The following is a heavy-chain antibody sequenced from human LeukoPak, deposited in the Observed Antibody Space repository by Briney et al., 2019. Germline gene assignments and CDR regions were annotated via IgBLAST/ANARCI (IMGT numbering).Heavy chain of an antibody. CDR3: GRKSAARKTSEFDY. V-gene: IGHV1-2*02. CDR1: GYTFTDYY. J-gene: IGHJ4*02. Sequence: ASVKVSCKASGYTFTDYYMNWVRQAPGQGREWRGGIHPNSGGTNYAQKFQGRVTMTRDTSISTAYMELSRLTFDDTAVYYCGRKSAARKTSEFDYWGQGTLVTVSS. CDR2: IHPNSGGT. D-gene: IGHD6-6*01.